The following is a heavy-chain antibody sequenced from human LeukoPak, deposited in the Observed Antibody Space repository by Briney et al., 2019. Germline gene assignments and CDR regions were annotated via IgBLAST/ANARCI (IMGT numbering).Heavy chain of an antibody. CDR2: IKTKAESDAT. CDR1: GFSFSAFD. V-gene: IGHV3-73*01. Sequence: HPGGSLRRSCAAAGFSFSAFDIHWVRQAPGKGLEWVARIKTKAESDATAYAASVKGRSIVSRDDARKTAYLQRNNLKSEDHGVYYCARRDCWSFQCYSFDHWRQKILLSVPS. D-gene: IGHD3-3*01. CDR3: ARRDCWSFQCYSFDH. J-gene: IGHJ4*02.